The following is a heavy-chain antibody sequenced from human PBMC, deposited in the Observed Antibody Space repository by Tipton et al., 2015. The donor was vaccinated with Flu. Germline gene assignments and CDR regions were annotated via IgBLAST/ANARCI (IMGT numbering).Heavy chain of an antibody. CDR1: GFTFNSYT. J-gene: IGHJ3*01. V-gene: IGHV3-21*01. CDR3: ARDFAKLTYCSSSSCPDALDV. Sequence: SLRLSCAASGFTFNSYTMNWVRQAPGEGLEWISSISRNSDYIYYADSVRGRFTISRNNAENSLYLQMNNLRVEDTAIYYCARDFAKLTYCSSSSCPDALDVWGQGTIITVSS. CDR2: ISRNSDYI. D-gene: IGHD2-2*01.